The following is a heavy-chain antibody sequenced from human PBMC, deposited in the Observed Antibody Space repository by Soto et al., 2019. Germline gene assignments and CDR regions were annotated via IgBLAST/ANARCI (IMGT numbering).Heavy chain of an antibody. CDR2: IYWDDDK. J-gene: IGHJ4*02. V-gene: IGHV2-5*02. D-gene: IGHD1-26*01. CDR3: AHGVGATDFDY. Sequence: QITLKESGPTLVKPTQTLTLTCTFSGFSLSTSGVGVGWIRQPPGKALEWLALIYWDDDKRYSPSLKSRPTIAKDTSKNQVVLTMTNMDPVDTATYYCAHGVGATDFDYWGQGTLVTVSS. CDR1: GFSLSTSGVG.